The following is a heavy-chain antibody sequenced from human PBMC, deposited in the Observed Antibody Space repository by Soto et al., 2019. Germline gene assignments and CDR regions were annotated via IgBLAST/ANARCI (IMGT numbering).Heavy chain of an antibody. CDR3: ARDPDLIEAAGNYFDY. CDR2: VSFDGVNK. V-gene: IGHV3-30*10. CDR1: GFTLNTYS. J-gene: IGHJ4*02. Sequence: QVQLVESGGGVVQPGKSLRLSCSVSGFTLNTYSMHWVRQAPGKGLEWVAVVSFDGVNKHYRDSVNGRFTISRDIAKNMLYLQMTSLRLEDTALYYCARDPDLIEAAGNYFDYWGQGTLVTVSS. D-gene: IGHD6-13*01.